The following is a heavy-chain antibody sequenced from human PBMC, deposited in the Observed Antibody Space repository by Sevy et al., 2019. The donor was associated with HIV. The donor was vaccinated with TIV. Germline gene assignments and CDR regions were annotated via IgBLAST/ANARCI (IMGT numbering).Heavy chain of an antibody. Sequence: GGSLRLSCAASGFTFSEAWMSWVRQAPGKGLEWVGRIKSKTDAATRDSAAPVRGRFSISRDDSANTVYLVMNNLKPEDTGVYYCAVGTGTSDFDHWGQGTLVTVSS. CDR2: IKSKTDAATR. D-gene: IGHD1-7*01. V-gene: IGHV3-15*01. J-gene: IGHJ4*02. CDR3: AVGTGTSDFDH. CDR1: GFTFSEAW.